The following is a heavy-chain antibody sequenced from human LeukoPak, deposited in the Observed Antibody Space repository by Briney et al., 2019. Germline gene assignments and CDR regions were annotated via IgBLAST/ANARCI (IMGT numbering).Heavy chain of an antibody. Sequence: GGSLSLSCAASGFTFRSNAMNWVSQAPGKGLEWVSYISSSGSTIYYADSVKGRFTISRDNDNNSLYLQMNSLRAEDTAVYYCARERIGDDAFDIWGQGTMVTVSS. J-gene: IGHJ3*02. CDR3: ARERIGDDAFDI. V-gene: IGHV3-48*03. CDR1: GFTFRSNA. D-gene: IGHD2-15*01. CDR2: ISSSGSTI.